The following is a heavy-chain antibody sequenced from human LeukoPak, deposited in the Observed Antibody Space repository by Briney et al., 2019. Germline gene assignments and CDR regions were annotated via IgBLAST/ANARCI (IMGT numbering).Heavy chain of an antibody. CDR1: GFTFSSYE. CDR3: ARVTGGSNLVDY. CDR2: ISSSGSTI. J-gene: IGHJ4*02. Sequence: VGSLRLSCAASGFTFSSYEMNWVRQAPGKGLEWVSYISSSGSTIYYADSVKGRFTISRDNAKNSLYLQMNSLRAEDTAVYYCARVTGGSNLVDYWGQGTLVTVSS. V-gene: IGHV3-48*03. D-gene: IGHD5-24*01.